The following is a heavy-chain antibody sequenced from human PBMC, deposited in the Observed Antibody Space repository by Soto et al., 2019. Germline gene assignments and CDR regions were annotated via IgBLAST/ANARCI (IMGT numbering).Heavy chain of an antibody. Sequence: SGPTLVNPTQTLTLTCTFSGFSLSTSGMCVSWIRQPPGKALEWLALIDWDDDKYYSTSLKTRLTISKDTSKNQVVLTMTNMDPVDTATYYCALYIAVAGYYYYGMDVWGQGTTVTVSS. J-gene: IGHJ6*02. V-gene: IGHV2-70*01. CDR1: GFSLSTSGMC. CDR2: IDWDDDK. CDR3: ALYIAVAGYYYYGMDV. D-gene: IGHD6-19*01.